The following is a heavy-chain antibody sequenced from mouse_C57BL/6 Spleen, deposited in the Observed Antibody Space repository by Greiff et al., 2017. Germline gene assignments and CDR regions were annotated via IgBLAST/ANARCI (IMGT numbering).Heavy chain of an antibody. CDR2: IDPGNGDT. CDR3: STKDGSSFYAMDY. J-gene: IGHJ4*01. D-gene: IGHD1-1*01. Sequence: EVKLMESGAELVRPGASVKLSCTASGFNIKDDYMHWVKQRPEQGLEWIGWIDPGNGDTEYASKFQGKATITADTSSNTAYLQLSSLTSEDTDVDCCSTKDGSSFYAMDYWGQGTSVTVAS. CDR1: GFNIKDDY. V-gene: IGHV14-4*01.